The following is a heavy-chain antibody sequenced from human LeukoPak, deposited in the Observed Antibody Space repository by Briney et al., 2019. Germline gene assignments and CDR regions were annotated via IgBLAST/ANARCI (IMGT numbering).Heavy chain of an antibody. CDR1: GSRVSDYY. J-gene: IGHJ5*02. CDR2: IRDSGEA. D-gene: IGHD3/OR15-3a*01. V-gene: IGHV3-66*03. CDR3: ARDRAANQDWVEFDP. Sequence: QPGGSLRLSCAVSGSRVSDYYMSWVRQAPGKGLEWVGLIRDSGEAFYADFARGRFAISRDESENTLYLQMNSLRVEDTAVYFCARDRAANQDWVEFDPWGQGTPVIVSS.